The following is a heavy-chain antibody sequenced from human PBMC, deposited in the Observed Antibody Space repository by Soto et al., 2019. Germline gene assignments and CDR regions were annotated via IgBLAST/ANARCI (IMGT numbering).Heavy chain of an antibody. V-gene: IGHV1-2*04. D-gene: IGHD2-8*01. CDR1: GYSFTDYH. J-gene: IGHJ6*02. Sequence: ASVQVSCQASGYSFTDYHIHWVRQAPGQGLEWLGRINPKRGGTSTAQKFQGWVTMTTDTSISTASMELTRLTSDDTAIYYCARGDSTDCSNGVCSFFYNHDMDVWGQGTTVTVSS. CDR2: INPKRGGT. CDR3: ARGDSTDCSNGVCSFFYNHDMDV.